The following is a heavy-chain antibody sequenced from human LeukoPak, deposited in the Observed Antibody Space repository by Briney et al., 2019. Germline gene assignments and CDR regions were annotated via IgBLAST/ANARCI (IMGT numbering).Heavy chain of an antibody. J-gene: IGHJ4*02. CDR1: GFTFSSYS. Sequence: GGSLTLSCAASGFTFSSYSMNWVRRAPGKGLEWVSSISSSSSYIYYADSVKGRFTISRDNAKNSLYLQMNSLSGEDTAVYYCARDPQDKRRTTVNYWGQGTLVTVSS. CDR2: ISSSSSYI. CDR3: ARDPQDKRRTTVNY. V-gene: IGHV3-21*01. D-gene: IGHD2/OR15-2a*01.